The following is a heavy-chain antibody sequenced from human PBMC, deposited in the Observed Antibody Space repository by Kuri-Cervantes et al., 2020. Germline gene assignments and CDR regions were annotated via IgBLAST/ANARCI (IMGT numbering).Heavy chain of an antibody. CDR3: TKAPIPNYYASGSYPGWFDP. D-gene: IGHD3-10*01. CDR1: GFTFSSYA. CDR2: ISYEGSNK. J-gene: IGHJ5*02. V-gene: IGHV3-30*01. Sequence: GESLKISCAASGFTFSSYAMHWVRQAPGKGLEWVAVISYEGSNKYYADSVKGRFTISRDNAKNSLYLQMNSLRPEDTALYYCTKAPIPNYYASGSYPGWFDPWGQGTLVTVSS.